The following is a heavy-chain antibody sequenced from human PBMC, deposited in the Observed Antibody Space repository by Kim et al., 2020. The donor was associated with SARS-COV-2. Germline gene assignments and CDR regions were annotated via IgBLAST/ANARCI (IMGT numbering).Heavy chain of an antibody. D-gene: IGHD6-13*01. J-gene: IGHJ6*02. Sequence: KGRVTNSRDNAKNPLYLQMKSLQAEDTAVYYCARDGIAGAGNYYYYGMDVWGQGTTVTVSS. V-gene: IGHV3-7*04. CDR3: ARDGIAGAGNYYYYGMDV.